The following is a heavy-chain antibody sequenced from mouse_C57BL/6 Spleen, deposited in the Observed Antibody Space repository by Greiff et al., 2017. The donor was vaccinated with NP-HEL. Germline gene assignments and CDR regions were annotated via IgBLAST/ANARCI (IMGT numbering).Heavy chain of an antibody. V-gene: IGHV1-82*01. CDR2: IYPGDGDT. CDR3: ARDPYYYGSSYEGAWFAY. Sequence: VQLQQSGPELVKPGASVKISCKASGYAFSSSWMNWVKQRPGKGLEWIGRIYPGDGDTNYNGKFKGKATLTADKSSSTAYMQLSSLTSEDSAVDFCARDPYYYGSSYEGAWFAYWGQGTLVTVSA. CDR1: GYAFSSSW. J-gene: IGHJ3*01. D-gene: IGHD1-1*01.